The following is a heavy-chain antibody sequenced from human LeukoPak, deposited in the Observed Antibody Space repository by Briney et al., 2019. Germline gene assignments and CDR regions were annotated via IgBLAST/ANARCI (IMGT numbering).Heavy chain of an antibody. V-gene: IGHV4-34*01. CDR1: GGSFSGYY. CDR2: INHSGST. Sequence: SETLSLTCAVYGGSFSGYYWSWIRQPPGKGLEWIGEINHSGSTNYNPSLKSRVTISVDTSKNQFSLKLSSVAAADTAVYYCAREPLWFRGRYFDYWGQGTLVTVSS. CDR3: AREPLWFRGRYFDY. J-gene: IGHJ4*02. D-gene: IGHD3-10*01.